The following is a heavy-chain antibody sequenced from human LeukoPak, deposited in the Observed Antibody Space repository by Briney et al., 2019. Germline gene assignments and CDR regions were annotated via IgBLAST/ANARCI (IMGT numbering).Heavy chain of an antibody. J-gene: IGHJ4*02. CDR3: ASGYSYSSGWYGFDY. CDR1: GGTFSSYA. D-gene: IGHD6-19*01. Sequence: GASVKVSCKASGGTFSSYAISWVRQAPGQGLEWMGRIIPILGIANYAQKFQGRVTITADKSTSTAYMELSSLRSEDTAVYYCASGYSYSSGWYGFDYWGQGTLVTVSS. V-gene: IGHV1-69*04. CDR2: IIPILGIA.